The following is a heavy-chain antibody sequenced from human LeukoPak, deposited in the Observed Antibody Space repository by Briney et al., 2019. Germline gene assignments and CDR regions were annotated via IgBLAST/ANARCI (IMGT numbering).Heavy chain of an antibody. Sequence: PSETLSLTCAVYGGSFSGYYWSWIRQPPGKGLEWIGEINHSGSTNYNPSLKSRVTISVDTSKNQFSLKPSSVTAADTAVYYCARQRKWIQLWLRGGFFDYWGQGTLVTVSS. D-gene: IGHD5-18*01. CDR1: GGSFSGYY. V-gene: IGHV4-34*01. J-gene: IGHJ4*02. CDR2: INHSGST. CDR3: ARQRKWIQLWLRGGFFDY.